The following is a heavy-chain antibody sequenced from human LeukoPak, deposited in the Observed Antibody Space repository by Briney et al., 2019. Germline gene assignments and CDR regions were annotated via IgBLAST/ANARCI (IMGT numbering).Heavy chain of an antibody. D-gene: IGHD1-1*01. CDR2: ISAYNGNT. CDR3: ARRLERHHDFDC. Sequence: GASVKVSCKASGYTFTNYGISWVRQAPGQGLEWVGWISAYNGNTKYAQKLQGRVTMTTDTSASTAYMELRSLRSDDTAMYYCARRLERHHDFDCWGQGTLVTVSS. CDR1: GYTFTNYG. J-gene: IGHJ4*02. V-gene: IGHV1-18*01.